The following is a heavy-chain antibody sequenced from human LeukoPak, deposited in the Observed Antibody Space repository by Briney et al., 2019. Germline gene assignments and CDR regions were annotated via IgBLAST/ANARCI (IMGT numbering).Heavy chain of an antibody. CDR1: GCTFTSYY. V-gene: IGHV1-46*01. CDR3: ARSTSAYYYGRNNWFDP. J-gene: IGHJ5*02. CDR2: INPSGGST. D-gene: IGHD3-10*01. Sequence: GASVKVSCKASGCTFTSYYMHWVRQAPGQGLEWMGIINPSGGSTSYAQKFQGRVTMTRDTSTSTVYMELSSLRSEDTAVYYCARSTSAYYYGRNNWFDPWGQGTLVTVSS.